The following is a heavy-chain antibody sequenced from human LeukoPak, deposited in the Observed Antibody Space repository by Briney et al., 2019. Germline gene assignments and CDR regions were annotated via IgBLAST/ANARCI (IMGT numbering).Heavy chain of an antibody. Sequence: GGSLRLSCAASGFTFSSYGMTWVRQAPGKGLEWVSSISGSGGEIHYADSVKGRFTISRDNSKNTVYLQMNSLRDEDTAVFYCAKGGPFSTSSQKYFDPWGQGSLVIVS. CDR2: ISGSGGEI. V-gene: IGHV3-23*01. CDR1: GFTFSSYG. D-gene: IGHD6-6*01. CDR3: AKGGPFSTSSQKYFDP. J-gene: IGHJ5*02.